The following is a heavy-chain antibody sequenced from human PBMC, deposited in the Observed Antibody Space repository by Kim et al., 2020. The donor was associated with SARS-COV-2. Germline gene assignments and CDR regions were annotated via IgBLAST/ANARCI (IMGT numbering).Heavy chain of an antibody. CDR2: ISSSGSTI. CDR1: GFTFSSYE. Sequence: GGSLRLSCAASGFTFSSYEMNWVRQAPGKGLEWVSYISSSGSTICYADSVKGRFTISRDNAKNSLYLQMNSLRAEDTAVYYCARQRGTTYNWFDPWGQGTLVTVSS. CDR3: ARQRGTTYNWFDP. V-gene: IGHV3-48*03. D-gene: IGHD1-7*01. J-gene: IGHJ5*02.